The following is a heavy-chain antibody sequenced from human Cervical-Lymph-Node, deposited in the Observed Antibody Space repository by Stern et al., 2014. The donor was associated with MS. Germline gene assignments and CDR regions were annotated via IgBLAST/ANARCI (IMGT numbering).Heavy chain of an antibody. V-gene: IGHV1-69*09. CDR1: GGTFSSYT. CDR3: ARESTGDAFDI. Sequence: VQLVESGAEVKQPGSSVKVSCTASGGTFSSYTITWVRQAPGPGIEWMGRIIAIVGIADYAQKFQGRVTITADKSTSTAYMELSSLRSEDTAVYYCARESTGDAFDIWGQGTMVTVSS. CDR2: IIAIVGIA. J-gene: IGHJ3*02. D-gene: IGHD3-10*01.